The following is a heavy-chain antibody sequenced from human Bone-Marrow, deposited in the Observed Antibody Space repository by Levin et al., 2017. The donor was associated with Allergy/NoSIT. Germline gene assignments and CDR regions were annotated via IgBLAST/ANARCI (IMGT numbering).Heavy chain of an antibody. D-gene: IGHD2-15*01. V-gene: IGHV1-2*02. CDR3: ARDPVGDYCSRGRCYWFDP. CDR2: INPNSGAT. Sequence: PGGSLRLSCKASGYTFIGYYMHWLRLAPGQGLEWLGWINPNSGATKYVQKFQGRVTMTRDTSVTTVYLELTSLTYDDTAIYYCARDPVGDYCSRGRCYWFDPWGQGTQLTVSS. CDR1: GYTFIGYY. J-gene: IGHJ5*02.